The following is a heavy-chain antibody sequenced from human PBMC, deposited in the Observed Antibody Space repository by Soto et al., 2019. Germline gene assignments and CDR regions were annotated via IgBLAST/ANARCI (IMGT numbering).Heavy chain of an antibody. CDR2: IYYTETT. D-gene: IGHD6-19*01. J-gene: IGHJ4*02. Sequence: LSLTRTISGVLLRTINYYWSWIRQYTGKGLEWIGYIYYTETTYYNPSLKSRLTISVDTSKNQFSLKLTSLTAADTAVYFCARLPSNSGWNQHLDYWGQGTLVTVSS. CDR1: GVLLRTINYY. CDR3: ARLPSNSGWNQHLDY. V-gene: IGHV4-31*03.